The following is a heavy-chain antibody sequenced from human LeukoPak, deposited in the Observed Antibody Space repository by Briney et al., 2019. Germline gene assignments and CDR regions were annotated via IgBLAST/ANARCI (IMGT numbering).Heavy chain of an antibody. CDR2: INHSGST. Sequence: KTSETLSLTCAVYGGSFSGYYWSWIRQPPGKGLEWIGEINHSGSTNYNPSLKSRVTISVDTSKNQFSLKLSSVTAADTAVYYCARGSGSYYYWGQGTLVTVS. CDR1: GGSFSGYY. V-gene: IGHV4-34*01. J-gene: IGHJ4*02. CDR3: ARGSGSYYY. D-gene: IGHD1-26*01.